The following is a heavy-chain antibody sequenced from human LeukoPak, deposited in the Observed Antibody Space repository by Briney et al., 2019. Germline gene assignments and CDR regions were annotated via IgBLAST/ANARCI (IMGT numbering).Heavy chain of an antibody. CDR1: GFTLSSYE. V-gene: IGHV3-48*03. CDR3: ASERDEKLITFGEVIVF. J-gene: IGHJ4*02. D-gene: IGHD3-16*02. Sequence: PGGSLRLSCAASGFTLSSYEMNWVRQAPGKGLEWVSYNSSSGSTIYYADSVKGRFTISRDNAKNSLYLQKNSLRAEDTAVYYCASERDEKLITFGEVIVFWGQGTLVTVSS. CDR2: NSSSGSTI.